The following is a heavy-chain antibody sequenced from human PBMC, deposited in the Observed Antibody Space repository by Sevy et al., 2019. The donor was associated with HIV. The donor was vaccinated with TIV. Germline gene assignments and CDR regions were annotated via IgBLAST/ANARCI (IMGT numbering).Heavy chain of an antibody. Sequence: GGSLRLSCAASGFTFSSYAMSWVRQAPGKGLEWVSAISGSGGSTYYADSMKGRFTISRDNSKNTLYLQMNSLRAEDTAVYYCAKDAVYSYGLYYFDYWGQGTLVTVSS. CDR1: GFTFSSYA. V-gene: IGHV3-23*01. J-gene: IGHJ4*02. D-gene: IGHD5-18*01. CDR2: ISGSGGST. CDR3: AKDAVYSYGLYYFDY.